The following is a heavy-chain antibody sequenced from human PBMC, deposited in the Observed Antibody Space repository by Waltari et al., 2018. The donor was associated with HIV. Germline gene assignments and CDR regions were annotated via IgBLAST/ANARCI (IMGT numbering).Heavy chain of an antibody. CDR1: EFTFNNYW. Sequence: EVQLVESGGGLVQPGGSLRLSCAASEFTFNNYWMTWVRQAPGKGMGGEAKIKQDEREKYYLDAVKGRFTISRDNAKNSLFLQMNSLRAEDMAVYYCAREALYDSSGYYFDYWGQGTLVTVSS. CDR2: IKQDEREK. D-gene: IGHD3-22*01. J-gene: IGHJ4*02. CDR3: AREALYDSSGYYFDY. V-gene: IGHV3-7*01.